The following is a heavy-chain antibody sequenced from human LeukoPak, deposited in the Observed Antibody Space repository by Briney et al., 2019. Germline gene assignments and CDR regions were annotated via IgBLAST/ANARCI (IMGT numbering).Heavy chain of an antibody. Sequence: GASVKVSCKPSGHILTNYGLSWVRQAPGQGLEWIGWINTDNGKTNYAQKVQGRVTLTTDTSANTAYMDLRSLRSDDTAVYYCAREGTSTVGAFDIWGQGTMVTVSS. CDR3: AREGTSTVGAFDI. D-gene: IGHD4-17*01. CDR1: GHILTNYG. CDR2: INTDNGKT. V-gene: IGHV1-18*01. J-gene: IGHJ3*02.